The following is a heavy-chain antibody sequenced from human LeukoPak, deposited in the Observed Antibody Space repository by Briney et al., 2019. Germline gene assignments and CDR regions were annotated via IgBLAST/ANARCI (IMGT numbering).Heavy chain of an antibody. Sequence: SVKVSCKASGGTLTSYAISWVRQTPGQGLEWMGGIIPIFGTANYAQKFQGRVTITTDESTSTAYMELSSLRSEDTAVYYCARTVSEAWFDPWGQGTLVTVSS. D-gene: IGHD3-16*02. CDR1: GGTLTSYA. CDR2: IIPIFGTA. J-gene: IGHJ5*02. CDR3: ARTVSEAWFDP. V-gene: IGHV1-69*05.